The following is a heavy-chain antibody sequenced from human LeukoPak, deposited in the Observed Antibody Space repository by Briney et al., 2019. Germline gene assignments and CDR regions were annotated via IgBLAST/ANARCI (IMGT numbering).Heavy chain of an antibody. V-gene: IGHV4-30-2*01. Sequence: SQTLSLTCAVSGGSISSGGYSWSWIRQPPGKGLEWIGYIYHSGSTYYNPSLKSRVTISVDRSKNQFSLKLSSVTAADTAVYYCARGPPPYYYDSSGTGAFDIWGQGTMVTVSS. D-gene: IGHD3-22*01. J-gene: IGHJ3*02. CDR3: ARGPPPYYYDSSGTGAFDI. CDR1: GGSISSGGYS. CDR2: IYHSGST.